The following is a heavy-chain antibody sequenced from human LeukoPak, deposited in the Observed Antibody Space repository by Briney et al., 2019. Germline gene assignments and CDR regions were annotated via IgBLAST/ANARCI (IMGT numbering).Heavy chain of an antibody. CDR2: ISSNGGST. V-gene: IGHV3-64*01. CDR3: ARFYGRLDY. J-gene: IGHJ4*02. D-gene: IGHD3-10*02. CDR1: GFTFSSYA. Sequence: PGGSLRLSCAASGFTFSSYAMHWVRQAPGKGLEYVSAISSNGGSTYYANSVKGRFTISRDNSKNTLYLQMGSLRAGDMAVYYCARFYGRLDYWGQGTLVTVSS.